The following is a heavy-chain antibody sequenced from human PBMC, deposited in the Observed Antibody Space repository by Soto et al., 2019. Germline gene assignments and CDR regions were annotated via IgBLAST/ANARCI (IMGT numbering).Heavy chain of an antibody. CDR1: GYTFTSYG. CDR2: ISAYNGNT. V-gene: IGHV1-18*01. CDR3: EILAHGKFDC. J-gene: IGHJ4*02. Sequence: ASVKVSCKASGYTFTSYGISWVRQAPGQGLEWMGWISAYNGNTNYAQKLQGRVTMTTDTSTSTAYMELRSLRSDDTALYYCEILAHGKFDCWGQGTLVTVSS.